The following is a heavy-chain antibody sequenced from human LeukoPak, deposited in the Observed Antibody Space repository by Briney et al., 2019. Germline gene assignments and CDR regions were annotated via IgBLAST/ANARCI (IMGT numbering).Heavy chain of an antibody. D-gene: IGHD2-2*01. CDR1: GYTFTSYD. V-gene: IGHV1-8*01. Sequence: ASVKVSCKASGYTFTSYDINWVRQATGQGLEWMGWMNPNSGNTGYAQKFQGRVTMTRNTSISTAYMELSSLRSEDTAVYYCARGAYQLLWRYYYYYMHVWGKGTTVTVSS. J-gene: IGHJ6*03. CDR2: MNPNSGNT. CDR3: ARGAYQLLWRYYYYYMHV.